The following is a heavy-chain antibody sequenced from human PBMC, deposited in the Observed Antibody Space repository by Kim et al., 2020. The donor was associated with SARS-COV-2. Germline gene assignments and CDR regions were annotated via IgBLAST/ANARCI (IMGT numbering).Heavy chain of an antibody. CDR2: IYYNGNN. V-gene: IGHV4-39*07. D-gene: IGHD2-2*01. Sequence: SETLSLTCTVSGASISSSTYYWGWGWIRQPPGKGLEWIGSIYYNGNNYYNPSLKSRVTISVDTSKNQFSLKLSSVTAADTAVYYCARYCSSTSCRYFDHWGQGTLVTVSS. J-gene: IGHJ4*02. CDR3: ARYCSSTSCRYFDH. CDR1: GASISSSTYY.